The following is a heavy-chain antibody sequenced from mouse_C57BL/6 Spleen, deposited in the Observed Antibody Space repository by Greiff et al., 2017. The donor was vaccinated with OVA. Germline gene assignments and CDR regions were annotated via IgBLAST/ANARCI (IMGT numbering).Heavy chain of an antibody. J-gene: IGHJ4*01. CDR1: GYSITSGYY. Sequence: DVQLVESGPGLVKPSQSLSLTCSVTGYSITSGYYWNWIRQFPGNKLEWMGYISYDGSNNYNPSLKNRISITRDTSKNQFFLKLNSVTTEDTATYYCARDSNYDAMDYWGQGTSVTVSS. CDR3: ARDSNYDAMDY. CDR2: ISYDGSN. V-gene: IGHV3-6*01. D-gene: IGHD2-5*01.